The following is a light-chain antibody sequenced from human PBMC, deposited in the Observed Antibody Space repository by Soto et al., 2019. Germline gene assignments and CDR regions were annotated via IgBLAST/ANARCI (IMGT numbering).Light chain of an antibody. Sequence: QSVLTQTASVSGSPGQSITISCTGTSSDVGSYNYVSWYQQHPGKAPKLMIYAVSDRPSGVSNRFSGSKSANTASLTISGLQPEDEADYYCSSYTSSNTLVFGGGTQLTVL. CDR1: SSDVGSYNY. V-gene: IGLV2-14*01. CDR3: SSYTSSNTLV. CDR2: AVS. J-gene: IGLJ3*02.